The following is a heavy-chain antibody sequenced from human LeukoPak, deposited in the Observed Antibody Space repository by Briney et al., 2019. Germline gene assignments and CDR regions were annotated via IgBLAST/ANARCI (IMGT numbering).Heavy chain of an antibody. Sequence: SETLSPTCAVYGGSFSGYYWSWIRQPPGKGLEWIGEINHSGSTNYNPSLKSRVTISVDTSRNQFSLKLSSVTAADTAVYYCARGRGGSYHRDNYFDYWGQGTLVTVSS. CDR2: INHSGST. D-gene: IGHD1-26*01. V-gene: IGHV4-34*01. CDR3: ARGRGGSYHRDNYFDY. J-gene: IGHJ4*02. CDR1: GGSFSGYY.